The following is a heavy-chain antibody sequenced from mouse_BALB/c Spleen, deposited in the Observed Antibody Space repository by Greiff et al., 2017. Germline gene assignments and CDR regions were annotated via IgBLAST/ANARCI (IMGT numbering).Heavy chain of an antibody. CDR2: IDPANGNT. J-gene: IGHJ4*01. CDR3: ARSYYYGNYEEDAMDY. Sequence: EVKLMESGAELVKPGASVKLSCTASGFNIKDTYMHWVKQRPEQGLEWIGRIDPANGNTKYDPKFQGKATITADTSSNTAYLQLSSLTSEDTAVYYCARSYYYGNYEEDAMDYWGQGTSVTVSS. V-gene: IGHV14-3*02. D-gene: IGHD2-1*01. CDR1: GFNIKDTY.